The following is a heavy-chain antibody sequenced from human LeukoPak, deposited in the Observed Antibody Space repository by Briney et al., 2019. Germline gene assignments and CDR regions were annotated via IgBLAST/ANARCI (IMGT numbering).Heavy chain of an antibody. CDR3: AKEYSSGWSYWYFDL. V-gene: IGHV3-30*18. CDR1: GFTFSNNW. D-gene: IGHD6-19*01. J-gene: IGHJ2*01. CDR2: ISRHGSTK. Sequence: GGSLRLSCAASGFTFSNNWMTWVRQAPGKGLEWVAVISRHGSTKIYAASVKGRFTISRDNSKNTMYLQMDSLRPEDTAVYFCAKEYSSGWSYWYFDLWGRGTLVTVSS.